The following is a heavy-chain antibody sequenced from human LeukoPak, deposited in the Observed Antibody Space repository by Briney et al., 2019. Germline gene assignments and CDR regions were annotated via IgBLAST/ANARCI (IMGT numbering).Heavy chain of an antibody. D-gene: IGHD6-6*01. V-gene: IGHV3-21*01. Sequence: GGSLRLSSAHSRFSFSNYRMSWVRQAPGKGLEWVSSISSSSSYIYYADSVKGRFTISRDNDKNPLYLQMKCVRAEDKAVYYCASDQVSSSSTIAYWGQGTLVTVSS. J-gene: IGHJ4*02. CDR3: ASDQVSSSSTIAY. CDR2: ISSSSSYI. CDR1: RFSFSNYR.